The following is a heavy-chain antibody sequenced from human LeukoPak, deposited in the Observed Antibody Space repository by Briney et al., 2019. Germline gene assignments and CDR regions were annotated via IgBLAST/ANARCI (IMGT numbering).Heavy chain of an antibody. Sequence: HPGGSLRLSCAASGFTFSSYAMSWVRQAPGKGLEWVSAISGSGGSTYYADSVKGRFTISRDNSKNTLYLQMNSLRAEDTAVYYCARDKLGRGVITATIDYWGQGTLVTVSS. CDR3: ARDKLGRGVITATIDY. J-gene: IGHJ4*02. CDR2: ISGSGGST. V-gene: IGHV3-23*01. D-gene: IGHD3-10*01. CDR1: GFTFSSYA.